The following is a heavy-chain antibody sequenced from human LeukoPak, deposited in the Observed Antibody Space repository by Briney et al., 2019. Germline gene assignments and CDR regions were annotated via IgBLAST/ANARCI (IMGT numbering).Heavy chain of an antibody. J-gene: IGHJ1*01. CDR2: IADSGAYT. Sequence: GGSLRLSCAASGFTFSSCAMGWVRQAPGRGLEWVSGIADSGAYTYYADSVKGRFTISRDNSRNTLYLQMNSLRAEDTAVYYCAKDISGLGTAAQLWGQGTLVTVSS. D-gene: IGHD3-16*01. CDR3: AKDISGLGTAAQL. V-gene: IGHV3-23*01. CDR1: GFTFSSCA.